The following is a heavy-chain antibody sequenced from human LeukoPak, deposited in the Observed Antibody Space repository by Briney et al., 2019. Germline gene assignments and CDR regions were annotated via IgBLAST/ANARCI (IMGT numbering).Heavy chain of an antibody. CDR3: AKVDTAMSAFDI. CDR1: GFTFSSYE. D-gene: IGHD5-18*01. CDR2: ISGSGGST. J-gene: IGHJ3*02. Sequence: GGSLRLSCAASGFTFSSYEMNWVRQAPGKGLERVSGISGSGGSTYYADSVKGRFTISRDNSKNTLYLQMNSLRAEDTAVYYCAKVDTAMSAFDIWGQGTMVTVSS. V-gene: IGHV3-23*01.